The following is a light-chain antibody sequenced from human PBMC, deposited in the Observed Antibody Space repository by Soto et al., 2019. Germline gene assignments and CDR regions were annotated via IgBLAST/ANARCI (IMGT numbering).Light chain of an antibody. J-gene: IGLJ2*01. CDR2: LTSDGSH. CDR3: QTWGTGIHVV. Sequence: QSVLTQSPSASASLGASVKLTCTLSSGHSNYAIAWHQQQPEKGPRYLMKLTSDGSHSKGDGVPDRFSGSSFGAERYLTISSLQSEDEADYYCQTWGTGIHVVFGGGTQLTVL. CDR1: SGHSNYA. V-gene: IGLV4-69*01.